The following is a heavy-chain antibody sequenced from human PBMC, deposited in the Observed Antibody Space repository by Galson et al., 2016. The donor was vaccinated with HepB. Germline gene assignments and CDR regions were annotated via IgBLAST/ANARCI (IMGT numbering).Heavy chain of an antibody. D-gene: IGHD3-3*01. Sequence: SLRLSCAASGFTFGSFVMTWVRQPPGQGLEWVSAISGKGDNTYYTDSVKGRFTISRDNSKNTHYLQMNGVRAEDTAVYFCAKDYSPDFWSGYRSEYYYGMDVWGQGTTVTVSS. J-gene: IGHJ6*02. CDR2: ISGKGDNT. V-gene: IGHV3-23*01. CDR3: AKDYSPDFWSGYRSEYYYGMDV. CDR1: GFTFGSFV.